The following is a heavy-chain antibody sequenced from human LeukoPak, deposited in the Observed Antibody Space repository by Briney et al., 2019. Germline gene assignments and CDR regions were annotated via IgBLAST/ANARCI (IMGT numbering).Heavy chain of an antibody. CDR3: ARAADASYDILTGYSTFDY. Sequence: GASVKVSCKTSGYIFAHNGISWVRQAPGQGPEWMGWISAYNGNTYYAQKLQGRVTMTTDTSTSTAYMELRSLRSEDTAVYYCARAADASYDILTGYSTFDYWGQGTLVTVSS. CDR2: ISAYNGNT. V-gene: IGHV1-18*01. J-gene: IGHJ4*02. CDR1: GYIFAHNG. D-gene: IGHD3-9*01.